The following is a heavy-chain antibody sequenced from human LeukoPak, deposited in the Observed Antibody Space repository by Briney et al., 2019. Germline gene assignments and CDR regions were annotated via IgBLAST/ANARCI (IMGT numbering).Heavy chain of an antibody. V-gene: IGHV1-46*01. CDR3: ARESGGIPWFGESTRLNWFDP. CDR1: GYTFTSYY. CDR2: INPSGGST. Sequence: ASVKVSCKASGYTFTSYYMHWVRQAPGQGLEWMGIINPSGGSTSYAQKFQGRVTMTRDTSTSTVYMELSSLRSEDTAVYYCARESGGIPWFGESTRLNWFDPWGQGTLVTVSS. D-gene: IGHD3-10*01. J-gene: IGHJ5*02.